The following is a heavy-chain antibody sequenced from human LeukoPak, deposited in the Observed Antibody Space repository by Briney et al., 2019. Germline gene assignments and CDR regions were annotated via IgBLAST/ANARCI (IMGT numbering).Heavy chain of an antibody. Sequence: ASVKVSCKASGYTFTSYDINWVRQATGQGLEWMGWMNPNSGNTGYAQKFQGRVTMTRNTSISTAYMELSSLRSEDTAVYYCARDWDVAVAAFDYWGQGTLVTVSS. CDR3: ARDWDVAVAAFDY. CDR1: GYTFTSYD. CDR2: MNPNSGNT. J-gene: IGHJ4*02. V-gene: IGHV1-8*01. D-gene: IGHD6-19*01.